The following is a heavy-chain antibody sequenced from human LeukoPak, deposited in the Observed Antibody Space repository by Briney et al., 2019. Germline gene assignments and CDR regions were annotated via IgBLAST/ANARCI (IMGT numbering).Heavy chain of an antibody. J-gene: IGHJ4*02. D-gene: IGHD3-9*01. V-gene: IGHV5-51*01. CDR1: GYSFTTYW. Sequence: GESLKIPFKVSGYSFTTYWIAWVRQMPGKGLEWMGIIYPDDSDTRYSPSFEGQVTISADKSISTAYLQWSSLEDSDTAMYYCARVFDILPGYYLRAFDYWGQGTLVSVSS. CDR3: ARVFDILPGYYLRAFDY. CDR2: IYPDDSDT.